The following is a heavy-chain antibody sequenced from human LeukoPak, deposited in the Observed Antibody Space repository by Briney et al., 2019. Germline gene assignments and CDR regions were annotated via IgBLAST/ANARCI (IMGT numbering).Heavy chain of an antibody. CDR3: ARDDLMYSSSGNDAFDI. CDR1: GSTFSNYN. J-gene: IGHJ3*02. CDR2: ISSSSSTI. D-gene: IGHD6-6*01. V-gene: IGHV3-48*01. Sequence: GGSLRLSCAASGSTFSNYNMNWVRQAPGKGLEWVSYISSSSSTIYYADSVKGRFTISRDNAKNSLYLQMNSLRAEDTAVYYCARDDLMYSSSGNDAFDIWGQGTMVTVSS.